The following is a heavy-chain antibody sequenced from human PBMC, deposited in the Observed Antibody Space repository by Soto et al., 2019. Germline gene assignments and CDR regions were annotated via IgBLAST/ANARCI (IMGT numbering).Heavy chain of an antibody. CDR3: ARTPSYYDSSGYSRDAFDI. CDR1: GGTFSSYA. V-gene: IGHV1-69*13. Sequence: GASVKVSCKASGGTFSSYAISWVRQAPGQGLEWMGGIIPIFGTANYAQKFQGRVTITADESTSTAYMELSSLRSEDTAVYYCARTPSYYDSSGYSRDAFDIWGQGTMVTVS. D-gene: IGHD3-22*01. CDR2: IIPIFGTA. J-gene: IGHJ3*02.